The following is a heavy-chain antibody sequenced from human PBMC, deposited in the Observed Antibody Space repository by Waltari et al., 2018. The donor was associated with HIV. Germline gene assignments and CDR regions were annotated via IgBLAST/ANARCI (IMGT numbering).Heavy chain of an antibody. V-gene: IGHV3-23*01. CDR3: AHQISGQWLTPGH. CDR1: GFAFHNYA. D-gene: IGHD6-19*01. CDR2: ISASSFIHT. Sequence: EVQLLESGGGLVQPGESLRLPCAASGFAFHNYAMNWVRQAPGKGLEWVSAISASSFIHTYYADSVKGRFTVSRDNSKSTVYLQMNSLRVEDTAVYYCAHQISGQWLTPGHWGRGTRVTVSS. J-gene: IGHJ4*02.